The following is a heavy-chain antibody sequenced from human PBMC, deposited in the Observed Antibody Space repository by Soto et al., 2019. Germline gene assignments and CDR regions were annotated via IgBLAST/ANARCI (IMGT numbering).Heavy chain of an antibody. CDR1: GFTFSSYG. V-gene: IGHV3-30*03. Sequence: GGSLRLSCAASGFTFSSYGMHWVRQAPGKGLEWVAVISYDGSNKYYADSVKGRFTISRDNSKNTLYLQMNSLRAEDTAVYYCAYGAPHGYFDYWGQGTLVTVSS. J-gene: IGHJ4*02. CDR3: AYGAPHGYFDY. D-gene: IGHD3-10*01. CDR2: ISYDGSNK.